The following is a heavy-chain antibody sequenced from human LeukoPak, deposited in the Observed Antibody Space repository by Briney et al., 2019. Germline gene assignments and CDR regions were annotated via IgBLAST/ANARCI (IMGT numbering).Heavy chain of an antibody. CDR1: GYTFTGYY. V-gene: IGHV1-2*02. CDR3: ARDGGYSYGYNY. J-gene: IGHJ4*02. D-gene: IGHD5-18*01. Sequence: ASVKVSCKASGYTFTGYYMHWVRQAPGQGLEWMGWVNPNSGGTNYAQKFQGRVTMTRDTSISTAYMELSRLRSDDTAVYYCARDGGYSYGYNYWGQGTLVTVSS. CDR2: VNPNSGGT.